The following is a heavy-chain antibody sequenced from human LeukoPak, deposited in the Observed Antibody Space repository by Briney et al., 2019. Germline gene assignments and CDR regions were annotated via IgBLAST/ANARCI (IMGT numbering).Heavy chain of an antibody. CDR2: INLNSGGT. CDR1: GYTFTGYY. Sequence: ASVKVSCKASGYTFTGYYMHWMRQAPGQGLERMGWINLNSGGTNYAQKFQGRGTMTRDTSISTAYMELSRLRPDDTAVYYCARDPGSSSSPFDYWGQGTLVTVSS. D-gene: IGHD6-6*01. CDR3: ARDPGSSSSPFDY. J-gene: IGHJ4*02. V-gene: IGHV1-2*02.